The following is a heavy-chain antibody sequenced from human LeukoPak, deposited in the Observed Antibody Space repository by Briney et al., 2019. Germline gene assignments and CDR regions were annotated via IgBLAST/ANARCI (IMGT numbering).Heavy chain of an antibody. V-gene: IGHV1-8*02. J-gene: IGHJ4*02. D-gene: IGHD3-9*01. CDR3: ARRPSKYYDILTGHYRSEVDH. Sequence: PSVKVSCKASGYTFTSYYMHWVRQAPGQGLEWMRWMNPNTANTGYAQKFQGRVTMTRNTSISTAYMELSSLRSEDTAVYYCARRPSKYYDILTGHYRSEVDHWGQGTLVTVSS. CDR2: MNPNTANT. CDR1: GYTFTSYY.